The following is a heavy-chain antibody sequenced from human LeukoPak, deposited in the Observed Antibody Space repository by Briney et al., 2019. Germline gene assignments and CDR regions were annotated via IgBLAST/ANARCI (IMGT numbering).Heavy chain of an antibody. D-gene: IGHD1-14*01. J-gene: IGHJ6*04. Sequence: PSETLSLTCTVSGGSISSGDYYWSWIRQPPGKGLEWIGYIYYSGSTYYNPSLKSRVTISVDTSKNQFSLKLSSVTAADTAVYYCARVGGQIPQDVWGKGTTVTVSS. V-gene: IGHV4-30-4*08. CDR2: IYYSGST. CDR1: GGSISSGDYY. CDR3: ARVGGQIPQDV.